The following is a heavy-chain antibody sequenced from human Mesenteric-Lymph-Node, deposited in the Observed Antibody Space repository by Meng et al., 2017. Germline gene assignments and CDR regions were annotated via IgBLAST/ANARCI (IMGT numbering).Heavy chain of an antibody. Sequence: SETLSLTCTVSGGSISSGGYYWSWIRQHPGKGLEWIGYIYYSGSTYYNPSLKSLVTISVDTSKNQFSLKLSSVTAADTAVYYCVRSIHSSSWYYFDYWGQGTLVTVSS. CDR1: GGSISSGGYY. D-gene: IGHD6-13*01. CDR2: IYYSGST. V-gene: IGHV4-31*01. CDR3: VRSIHSSSWYYFDY. J-gene: IGHJ4*02.